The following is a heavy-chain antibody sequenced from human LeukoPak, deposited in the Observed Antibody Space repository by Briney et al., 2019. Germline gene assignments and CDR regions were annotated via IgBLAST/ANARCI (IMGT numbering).Heavy chain of an antibody. D-gene: IGHD3-10*01. V-gene: IGHV4-61*01. CDR1: GGSVSSGSYY. CDR3: AREGLATMIRGVIPY. Sequence: KASETLSLTCTVSGGSVSSGSYYWSWIRQPPGKGLEWIGYIYCSGNTNYNPSLKSRVTISVDTSKNQFSLKLSSVTAADTAVYYCAREGLATMIRGVIPYWGQGTLVTVSS. CDR2: IYCSGNT. J-gene: IGHJ4*02.